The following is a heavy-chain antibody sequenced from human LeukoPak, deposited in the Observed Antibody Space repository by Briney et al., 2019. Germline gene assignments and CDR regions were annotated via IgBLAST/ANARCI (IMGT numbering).Heavy chain of an antibody. V-gene: IGHV3-21*04. CDR2: ISSSTSYI. Sequence: GGSLRLSCAASGFTFSSYSMNWVRQAPGKGLEWVSSISSSTSYIYYADSVKGRFTISRDNAKNSLYLQMNSLRAEDMALYYCAKDTGGWYLSAFDIWGQGTMVTVSS. D-gene: IGHD6-19*01. CDR1: GFTFSSYS. CDR3: AKDTGGWYLSAFDI. J-gene: IGHJ3*02.